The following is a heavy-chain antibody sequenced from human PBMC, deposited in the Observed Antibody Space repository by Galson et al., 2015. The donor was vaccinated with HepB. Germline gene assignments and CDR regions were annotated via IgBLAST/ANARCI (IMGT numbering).Heavy chain of an antibody. D-gene: IGHD6-13*01. CDR2: IYYSGRT. J-gene: IGHJ6*02. CDR3: ARDRIAAAGTGVRTRTYYYYGMDV. Sequence: ETLSLTCTVSGGSISSYYWSWIRQPPGKGLEWIGYIYYSGRTNSNPSLKSRVTISVDTSKNQFSLKLSSVTAADTAVYYCARDRIAAAGTGVRTRTYYYYGMDVWGQGTTVTVSS. V-gene: IGHV4-59*01. CDR1: GGSISSYY.